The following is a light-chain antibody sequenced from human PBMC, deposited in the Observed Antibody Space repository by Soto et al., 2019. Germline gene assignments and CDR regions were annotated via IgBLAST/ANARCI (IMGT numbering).Light chain of an antibody. V-gene: IGKV1-5*01. CDR2: DAS. Sequence: DILMTQSPSALSASVGDSVTITCRASQGIHSWVAWYQQKPGKAPKLLIYDASTLEGGVSSRFGGSGAGTEFTLTISSLQPDDFATYYCQQYHTYSYSFGQGTKLEIK. CDR3: QQYHTYSYS. J-gene: IGKJ2*01. CDR1: QGIHSW.